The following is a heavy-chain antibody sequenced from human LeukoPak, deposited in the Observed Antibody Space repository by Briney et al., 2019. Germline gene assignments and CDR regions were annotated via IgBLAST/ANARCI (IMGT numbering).Heavy chain of an antibody. D-gene: IGHD6-19*01. J-gene: IGHJ4*02. CDR1: GDSVSSKSAA. CDR3: ASTSSGWYPTFDY. Sequence: SQTLSLTCAISGDSVSSKSAAWNWIRQSPSRGLEWLGRTYYRSKWSSGYAESVKSRITINPDTSKNQFSLQLKSVTPEDTAVYYCASTSSGWYPTFDYWGQGTLVTVSS. CDR2: TYYRSKWSS. V-gene: IGHV6-1*01.